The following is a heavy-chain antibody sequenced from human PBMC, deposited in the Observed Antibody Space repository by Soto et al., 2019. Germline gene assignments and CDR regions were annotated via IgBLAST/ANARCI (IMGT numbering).Heavy chain of an antibody. CDR3: ARGGVGSRSQWFDP. Sequence: SEXLSLTCTVSGGSISSYCWSWIRQPPGKGLEWIGYIYYSGSTNYNPSLKSRVTISVDTSKNQFSLKLSSVAAADTAVYYCARGGVGSRSQWFDPWGQGTLVTVS. J-gene: IGHJ5*02. CDR2: IYYSGST. V-gene: IGHV4-59*01. D-gene: IGHD1-26*01. CDR1: GGSISSYC.